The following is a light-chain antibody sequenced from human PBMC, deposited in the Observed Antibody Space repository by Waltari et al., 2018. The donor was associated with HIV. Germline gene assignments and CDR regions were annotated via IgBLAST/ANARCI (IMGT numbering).Light chain of an antibody. V-gene: IGLV2-11*01. CDR3: CSYAGSYTLV. J-gene: IGLJ2*01. Sequence: QSALTQPRSVSGSPGQSVTISCTGTSSDVGGYNYVSWYQQQPGKAPKLMIYDVSKRPLVVPDRFSGSKSGNTASLTISGLQAEDEADYYCCSYAGSYTLVFGGGTKLTVL. CDR2: DVS. CDR1: SSDVGGYNY.